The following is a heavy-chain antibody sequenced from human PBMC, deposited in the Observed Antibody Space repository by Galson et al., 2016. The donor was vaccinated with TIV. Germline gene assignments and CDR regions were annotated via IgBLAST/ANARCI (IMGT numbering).Heavy chain of an antibody. CDR2: MFYTGST. CDR3: ARGGTATTPPGFDY. CDR1: GASIDSYY. D-gene: IGHD4-17*01. V-gene: IGHV4-59*01. J-gene: IGHJ4*02. Sequence: SETLSLTCLVSGASIDSYYWNWIRQPPGKGLEWIGYMFYTGSTNYNPPLKSRVTIAVDTAKNQFSLKLTSVTAADTAVYYCARGGTATTPPGFDYWGQGSLVAVSS.